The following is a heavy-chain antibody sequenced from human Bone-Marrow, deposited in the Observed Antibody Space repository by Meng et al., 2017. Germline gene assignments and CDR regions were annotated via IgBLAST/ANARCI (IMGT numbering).Heavy chain of an antibody. D-gene: IGHD2-8*01. J-gene: IGHJ5*02. CDR1: GFTFSSYA. CDR3: ARDSYGVHH. Sequence: VQLVESGGGVVQPGRSLRLSCAASGFTFSSYAMHWVRQAPGKGLVWVSRITNDGRNTIYADSVKGRFTISRDNAKNTLYLQMNSLRAEDTAVYYCARDSYGVHHWGQGTLVTVSS. CDR2: ITNDGRNT. V-gene: IGHV3-74*01.